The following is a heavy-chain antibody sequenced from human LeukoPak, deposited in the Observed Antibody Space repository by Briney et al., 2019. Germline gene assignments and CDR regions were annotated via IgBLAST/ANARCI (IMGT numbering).Heavy chain of an antibody. V-gene: IGHV3-7*01. D-gene: IGHD2-15*01. CDR1: GFTLSSHW. CDR3: ARTYGSGSLDY. Sequence: GGSLRLSCEASGFTLSSHWMSWVRQAPGKGLEWLGNINQDGSEKNSVDSVKGRFTISRDNAKNSIYLQMNGLTAEDTAVYYCARTYGSGSLDYGGQGTLVTVSS. CDR2: INQDGSEK. J-gene: IGHJ4*02.